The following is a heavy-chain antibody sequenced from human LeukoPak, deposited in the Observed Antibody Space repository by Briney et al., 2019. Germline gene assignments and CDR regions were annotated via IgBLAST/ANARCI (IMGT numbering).Heavy chain of an antibody. Sequence: GGSLRLSCAAFGFTFSDYYMSWIRQAPGKGLEWVSYISSSGTTIYYADSVKGRFTISRDNAKNSLYLQMNSLRAEDTAVYFCARWDSSGCLDYWGQGTLVTVSS. CDR1: GFTFSDYY. CDR2: ISSSGTTI. J-gene: IGHJ4*02. V-gene: IGHV3-11*01. D-gene: IGHD3-22*01. CDR3: ARWDSSGCLDY.